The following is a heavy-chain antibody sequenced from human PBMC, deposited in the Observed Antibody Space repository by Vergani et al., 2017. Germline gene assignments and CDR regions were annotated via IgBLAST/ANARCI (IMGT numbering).Heavy chain of an antibody. Sequence: EVQLVESGGGLVQPGGSLRLSCAASGFTVNDNYMSWVRQAPGKGLEWVSVIYSSGNTYYADSVKGRFTISRDNSKNTLYLQMNSLRAEDTAVYFCARDLGLGSRWFDPWGKGTLVTVSS. V-gene: IGHV3-66*02. CDR1: GFTVNDNY. CDR2: IYSSGNT. J-gene: IGHJ5*02. D-gene: IGHD6-19*01. CDR3: ARDLGLGSRWFDP.